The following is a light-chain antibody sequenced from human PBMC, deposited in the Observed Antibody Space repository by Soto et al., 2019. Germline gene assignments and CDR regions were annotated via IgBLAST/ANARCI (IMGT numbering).Light chain of an antibody. V-gene: IGLV2-14*01. Sequence: QSALTQPASVSGSPGQSITISCTGTRSDVGGYNYVSWYQQHPGKAPKLMIYDVSNRPSGVSNRFSGSKSGNTASLTISGLQAEDEADYYCSSYTSSSTQFFGTGTKLTVL. CDR1: RSDVGGYNY. J-gene: IGLJ1*01. CDR3: SSYTSSSTQF. CDR2: DVS.